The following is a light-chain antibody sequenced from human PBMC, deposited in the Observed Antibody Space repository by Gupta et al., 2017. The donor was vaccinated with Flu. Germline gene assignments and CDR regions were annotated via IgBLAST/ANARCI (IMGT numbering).Light chain of an antibody. Sequence: EIVMTQSPATLSVSPGERATLSCRASQSVSNNLAWYQHKPGQAPRLLISGASTGASGIPARFSGSGSGTEFTLTISSLQSEYFAVYYCQQYYNWPLTFGGGTKVEIK. CDR1: QSVSNN. CDR3: QQYYNWPLT. J-gene: IGKJ4*01. V-gene: IGKV3-15*01. CDR2: GAS.